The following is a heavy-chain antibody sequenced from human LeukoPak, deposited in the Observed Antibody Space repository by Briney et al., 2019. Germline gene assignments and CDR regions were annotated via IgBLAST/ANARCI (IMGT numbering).Heavy chain of an antibody. CDR1: GGSINNYY. V-gene: IGHV4-4*07. CDR3: ARETGHSSGYYQVLWFDP. Sequence: SETLSLTCTVSGGSINNYYWSWIRQPAGKGLEWIGRIYTSGSTNYNPSLKSRVTMSVDTSKNQFSLKLSSVTAADTAVYYCARETGHSSGYYQVLWFDPWGQGTLVTVSS. D-gene: IGHD3-22*01. CDR2: IYTSGST. J-gene: IGHJ5*02.